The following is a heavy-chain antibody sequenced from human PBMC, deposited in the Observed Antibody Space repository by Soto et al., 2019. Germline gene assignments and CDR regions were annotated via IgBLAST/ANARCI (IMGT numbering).Heavy chain of an antibody. CDR2: IIPIFGTA. D-gene: IGHD6-19*01. CDR1: GVTFSSYA. Sequence: ASVKVSCKASGVTFSSYAISWVRQAPGQGLEWMGGIIPIFGTANYAQKFQGRVTITADESTSTAYMELSSLRSEDTAVYYCARDGIGGSGWSSPYYYQMDVWGKGTTVPVSS. CDR3: ARDGIGGSGWSSPYYYQMDV. V-gene: IGHV1-69*13. J-gene: IGHJ6*03.